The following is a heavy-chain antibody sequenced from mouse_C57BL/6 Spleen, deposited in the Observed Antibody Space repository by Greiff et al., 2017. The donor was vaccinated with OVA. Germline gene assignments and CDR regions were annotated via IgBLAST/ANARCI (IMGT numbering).Heavy chain of an antibody. J-gene: IGHJ1*03. V-gene: IGHV5-9-1*02. D-gene: IGHD2-4*01. Sequence: EVQRVESGEGLVKPGGSLKLSCAASGFTFSSYAMSWVRQTPEKRLEWVAYISSGGDYIYYADTVKGRFTISRDNARNTLYLQMSSLKSEDTAMYYCTRGGIYYDYDWYFDVWGTGTTVTVSS. CDR1: GFTFSSYA. CDR3: TRGGIYYDYDWYFDV. CDR2: ISSGGDYI.